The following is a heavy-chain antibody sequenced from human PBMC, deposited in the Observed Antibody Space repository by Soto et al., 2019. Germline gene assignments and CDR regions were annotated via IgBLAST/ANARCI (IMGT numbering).Heavy chain of an antibody. Sequence: HPWGSLRVSCEASGFTFKESAMSWVRQAPGKGLEWVASISDTGASTWYAESVRGRLSISRDNSKNTLYLQMNSLRGEDTAVYYCAKGRGSGWAWYFDNWGQGTLVTVSS. CDR2: ISDTGAST. J-gene: IGHJ4*02. CDR1: GFTFKESA. CDR3: AKGRGSGWAWYFDN. D-gene: IGHD6-19*01. V-gene: IGHV3-23*01.